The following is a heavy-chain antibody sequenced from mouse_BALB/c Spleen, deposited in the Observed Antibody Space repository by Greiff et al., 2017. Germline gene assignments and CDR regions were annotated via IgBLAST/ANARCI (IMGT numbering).Heavy chain of an antibody. V-gene: IGHV1-63*02. D-gene: IGHD2-4*01. CDR2: IYPGGGYT. J-gene: IGHJ2*01. CDR1: GYTFTNYW. Sequence: VQLQQSGAELVRPGTSVKISCKASGYTFTNYWLGWVKQRPGHGLEWIGDIYPGGGYTNYNEKFKGKATLTADTSSSTAYMQLSSLTSEDSAVYFCASLSTMITIFDYWGQGTTLTVSS. CDR3: ASLSTMITIFDY.